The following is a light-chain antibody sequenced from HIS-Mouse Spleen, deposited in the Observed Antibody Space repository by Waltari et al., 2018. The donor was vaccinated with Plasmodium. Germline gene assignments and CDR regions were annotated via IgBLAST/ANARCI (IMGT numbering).Light chain of an antibody. CDR2: YYSDSDK. CDR3: MIWPSNASGV. Sequence: QPVLTQPPSSSASPGESARLTCTLPSDINVGSYNIYWYQQTPGSPPRYLLYYYSDSDKGQGSGVPSRFSGSKDASVNTGILLISGLQSEDEADYYCMIWPSNASGVFGGGTKLTVL. V-gene: IGLV5-37*01. J-gene: IGLJ3*02. CDR1: SDINVGSYN.